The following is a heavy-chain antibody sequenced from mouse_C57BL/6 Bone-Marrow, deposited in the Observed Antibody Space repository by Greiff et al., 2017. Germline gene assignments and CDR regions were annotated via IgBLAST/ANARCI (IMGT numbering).Heavy chain of an antibody. Sequence: QVQLQQPGAELVKPGASVKLSCKASGYTFTSYWMQWVKQRPGQGLEWIGEIDPSDSYTNYHQKFKGKATLTVDTSSSTAYMQLSSLTSEDSAVYYFARDGTTVSHYFDYWGQGTTLTVSS. CDR2: IDPSDSYT. CDR1: GYTFTSYW. D-gene: IGHD1-1*01. V-gene: IGHV1-50*01. CDR3: ARDGTTVSHYFDY. J-gene: IGHJ2*01.